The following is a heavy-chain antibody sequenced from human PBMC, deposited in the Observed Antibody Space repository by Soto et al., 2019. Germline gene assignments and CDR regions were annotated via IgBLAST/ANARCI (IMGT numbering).Heavy chain of an antibody. CDR3: TRDEAAAKD. D-gene: IGHD2-2*01. J-gene: IGHJ4*02. CDR1: GFTFNSYW. CDR2: IKQDGREK. V-gene: IGHV3-7*01. Sequence: GGSLRLSCTASGFTFNSYWMSWVRQAPGKGLEWVANIKQDGREKHYVDSVKGRFTISRDNTKNSVYLQMNSLRAEDSAVYYCTRDEAAAKDWGQGTQVTVSS.